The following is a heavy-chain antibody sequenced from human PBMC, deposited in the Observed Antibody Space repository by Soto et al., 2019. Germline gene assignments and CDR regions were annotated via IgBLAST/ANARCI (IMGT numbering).Heavy chain of an antibody. CDR3: AKVMGGQQLDGYSYYMDV. CDR1: GFTFSTYA. J-gene: IGHJ6*03. Sequence: GGSLRLSCAASGFTFSTYAMTWVRQAPGKGLERVSTISDYGGSTYYADSVKGRFTISRDNSKNTLYLQMNSLRAEDTAVYYCAKVMGGQQLDGYSYYMDVWGKGTTVTVSS. V-gene: IGHV3-23*01. D-gene: IGHD6-13*01. CDR2: ISDYGGST.